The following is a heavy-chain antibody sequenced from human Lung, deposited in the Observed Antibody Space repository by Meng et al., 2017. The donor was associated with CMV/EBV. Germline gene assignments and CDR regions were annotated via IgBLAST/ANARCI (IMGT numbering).Heavy chain of an antibody. CDR3: ARETKYYSFWSGYEDYYYYVMDF. J-gene: IGHJ6*02. CDR1: GFTVSSNY. V-gene: IGHV3-66*02. D-gene: IGHD3-3*01. CDR2: IYSGGST. Sequence: GGSLRLXXAASGFTVSSNYVSWVRQAPGKGLEWVSVIYSGGSTYYADSVKGRFTISRDSSKNTLYLQMNSLRAEDTAVYYCARETKYYSFWSGYEDYYYYVMDFWGQGXTVTVSS.